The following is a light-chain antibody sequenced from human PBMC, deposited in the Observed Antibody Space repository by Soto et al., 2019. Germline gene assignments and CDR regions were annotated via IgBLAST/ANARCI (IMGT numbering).Light chain of an antibody. Sequence: DFQMSQSASSPSASVGDRVTITCRASQSISSYLNWYQQKPVKAPKLLIYAASSLQSGVPSRFSGSGSGTDFTLTISSLQPEDFATYYCQQSYSTPITFVQGTLLEVK. J-gene: IGKJ5*01. CDR2: AAS. V-gene: IGKV1-39*01. CDR3: QQSYSTPIT. CDR1: QSISSY.